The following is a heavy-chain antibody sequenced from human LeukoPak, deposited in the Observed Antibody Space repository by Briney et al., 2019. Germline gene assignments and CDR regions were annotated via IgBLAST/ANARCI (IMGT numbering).Heavy chain of an antibody. Sequence: ASVKVSCKASGYTFTNYQMHWVRQAPGQGLEWMGIINPSGGSTSYAQKFQGRVIMIRDTSTSTVHMELSSLRSEDTAVYYCATERITIFGVVIFAFDIWGQGTMVTVSS. V-gene: IGHV1-46*01. D-gene: IGHD3-3*01. J-gene: IGHJ3*02. CDR1: GYTFTNYQ. CDR2: INPSGGST. CDR3: ATERITIFGVVIFAFDI.